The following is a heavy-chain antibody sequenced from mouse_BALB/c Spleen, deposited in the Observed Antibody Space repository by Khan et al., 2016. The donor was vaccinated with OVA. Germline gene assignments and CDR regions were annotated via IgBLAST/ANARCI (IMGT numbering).Heavy chain of an antibody. J-gene: IGHJ2*01. CDR3: ARVYGGDFDY. CDR1: GYSITTDYA. Sequence: EVQLVESGPGLVKPSQSLYLTCTVTGYSITTDYAWNWIRQFPGNKLEWMGYISYSGNTKYNPSLKSRIYITRDTSKNQFFLQLKSVTTEDTARYYCARVYGGDFDYWGQGTTLTVSS. V-gene: IGHV3-2*02. D-gene: IGHD1-1*01. CDR2: ISYSGNT.